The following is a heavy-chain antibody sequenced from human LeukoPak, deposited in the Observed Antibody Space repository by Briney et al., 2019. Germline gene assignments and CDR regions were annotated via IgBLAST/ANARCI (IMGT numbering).Heavy chain of an antibody. Sequence: PSETLSLTCAVYGGSFSGYYWSWIRQPPGKGLEWIGEINHSGSTNYNPSLKSRVTISVDTSKNQFSLKLSSVTAADTAVYYCARDDLWSGSRPGHAFDIWGQGTMVTVSS. CDR3: ARDDLWSGSRPGHAFDI. V-gene: IGHV4-34*01. CDR1: GGSFSGYY. D-gene: IGHD3-3*01. CDR2: INHSGST. J-gene: IGHJ3*02.